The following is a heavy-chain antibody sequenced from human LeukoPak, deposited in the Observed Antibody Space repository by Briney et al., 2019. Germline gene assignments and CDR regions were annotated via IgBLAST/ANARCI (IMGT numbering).Heavy chain of an antibody. J-gene: IGHJ6*03. CDR2: IYTSGST. Sequence: SETLSLTCTVSGGSISSYYWSWIRQPAGKGLEWIGRIYTSGSTNYNPSLKSRVTMSVDTSKNQFSLKLSSVTAADTAVYYCARDLAVSGSGWEYYYMDVWGKGTTVTISS. D-gene: IGHD6-19*01. CDR3: ARDLAVSGSGWEYYYMDV. CDR1: GGSISSYY. V-gene: IGHV4-4*07.